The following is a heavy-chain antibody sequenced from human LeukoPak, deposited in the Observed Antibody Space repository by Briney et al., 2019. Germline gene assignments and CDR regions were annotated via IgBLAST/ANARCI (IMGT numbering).Heavy chain of an antibody. CDR2: INPNSGGT. CDR3: ARSGHGLAAAGPDAFDI. CDR1: GYTFTGYY. D-gene: IGHD6-13*01. J-gene: IGHJ3*02. Sequence: GASVKVSCKASGYTFTGYYMHWVRQAPGQGLEWMGWINPNSGGTNYAQKFQGRVTMTRDTSISTAYMELSRLRSDDTAVYYCARSGHGLAAAGPDAFDIWGQGTMVTVSS. V-gene: IGHV1-2*02.